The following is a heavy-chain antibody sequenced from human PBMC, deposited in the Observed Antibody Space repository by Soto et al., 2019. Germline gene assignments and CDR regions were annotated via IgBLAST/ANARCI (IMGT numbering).Heavy chain of an antibody. J-gene: IGHJ5*02. V-gene: IGHV4-31*03. CDR3: ARGSIVRRSNWFDP. CDR2: IYYSGST. D-gene: IGHD2-8*01. Sequence: TSETLSLTCTVSGGSISSGGYYWSWIRQHPGKGLEWIGYIYYSGSTYYNPSLKSRVTISVDTSKNQFSLKLSSVTAADTAVYYCARGSIVRRSNWFDPWGQGTLVTVSS. CDR1: GGSISSGGYY.